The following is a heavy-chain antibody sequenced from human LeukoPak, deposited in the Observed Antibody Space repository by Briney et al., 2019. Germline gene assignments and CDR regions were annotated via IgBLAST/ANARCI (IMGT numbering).Heavy chain of an antibody. CDR2: ISAGGGST. V-gene: IGHV3-23*01. J-gene: IGHJ4*02. Sequence: PGGSLRLSCAASGFTFTSSAMSWVRQAPGKGLEWVAGISAGGGSTYYADSVKGRFTISRDNSKNMLYLQLNSLRAEDTAVYYCAKGDPPTYYDILTGQDYWGQGTLVTVSS. CDR1: GFTFTSSA. CDR3: AKGDPPTYYDILTGQDY. D-gene: IGHD3-9*01.